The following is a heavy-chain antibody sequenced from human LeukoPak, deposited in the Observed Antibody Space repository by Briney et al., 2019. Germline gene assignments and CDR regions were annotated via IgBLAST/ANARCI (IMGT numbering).Heavy chain of an antibody. Sequence: GSLRLSCAASGFTFSSYAMSWIRQPPGKGLEWIGEINHSGSTSYNPSLKSRVTISVDTSKNQVSLKLTSVTAADTAVYYCANVVVATAWFDYWGQGTLVTVSS. CDR1: GFTFSSYA. CDR2: INHSGST. V-gene: IGHV4-34*08. D-gene: IGHD2-15*01. CDR3: ANVVVATAWFDY. J-gene: IGHJ4*02.